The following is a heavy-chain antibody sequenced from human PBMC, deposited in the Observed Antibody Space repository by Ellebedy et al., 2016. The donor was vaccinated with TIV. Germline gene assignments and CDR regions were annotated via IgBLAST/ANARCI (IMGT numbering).Heavy chain of an antibody. Sequence: PGGSLRLSCAASGFSFSTSWMYWVRQVPGKGLVWVSRIKSDGSSTRYADSVRGRFTISRDNAENTLYLQMDNLGAEDTAVYYCARWDFDSVNAFDIWGQGTMVTVSS. V-gene: IGHV3-74*01. CDR3: ARWDFDSVNAFDI. J-gene: IGHJ3*02. CDR1: GFSFSTSW. CDR2: IKSDGSST. D-gene: IGHD3-9*01.